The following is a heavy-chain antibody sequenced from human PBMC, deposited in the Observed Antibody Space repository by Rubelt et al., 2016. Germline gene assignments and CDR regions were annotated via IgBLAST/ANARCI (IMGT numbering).Heavy chain of an antibody. CDR3: STADSSSWYDATDT. D-gene: IGHD6-13*01. V-gene: IGHV1-24*01. Sequence: QVQLVQSGAEVKKPGASVKVSCKVSGDTLSVFSIHWVRQAPGKGLEWMGGFDGEDGETVYAQNFQSRRIMAEDTSTDTAYMELSRLTSADTAVYYCSTADSSSWYDATDTWGQGTMVTVAS. J-gene: IGHJ3*02. CDR1: GDTLSVFS. CDR2: FDGEDGET.